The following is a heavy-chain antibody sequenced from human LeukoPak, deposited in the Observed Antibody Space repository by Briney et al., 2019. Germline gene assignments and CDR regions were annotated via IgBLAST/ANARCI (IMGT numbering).Heavy chain of an antibody. CDR3: ARHVRLPWSPYYYYYMDV. J-gene: IGHJ6*03. V-gene: IGHV4-34*01. CDR2: INHSGST. Sequence: SETLSLTCTVSGGSISSYYWSWIRQPPGKGLEWIGEINHSGSTNYNPSLKSRVTISVDTSKNQFSLKLSSVTAADTAVYYCARHVRLPWSPYYYYYMDVWGKGTTVTVSS. CDR1: GGSISSYY. D-gene: IGHD2-2*01.